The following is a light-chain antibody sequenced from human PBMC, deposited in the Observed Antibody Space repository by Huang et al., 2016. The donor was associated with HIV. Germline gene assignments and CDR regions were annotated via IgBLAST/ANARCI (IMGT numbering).Light chain of an antibody. CDR2: DAS. V-gene: IGKV1-33*01. Sequence: DIQMTQSPSSLSASVGDRVTITCQASQDISNYLNWYQQKPGKAPKLLIYDASNLETGVPSRCSGSGSGTDFTFTISSLQPEDIATYYCQQYDNPRYTFGQGTKLEIK. CDR1: QDISNY. CDR3: QQYDNPRYT. J-gene: IGKJ2*01.